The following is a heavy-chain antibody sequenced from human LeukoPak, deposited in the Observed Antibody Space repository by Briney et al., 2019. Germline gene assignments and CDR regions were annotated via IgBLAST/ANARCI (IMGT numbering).Heavy chain of an antibody. J-gene: IGHJ4*02. CDR3: AKVDSSAFDY. Sequence: AGGSLRLSCAASGFTFSTYSMNWVRQAPGKGLEWVSSITRSSIYKYYADSVKGRFTISRDNAKNSLYLQMNSLRAEDTAVYYCAKVDSSAFDYWGQGTLVTVSS. CDR1: GFTFSTYS. V-gene: IGHV3-21*04. CDR2: ITRSSIYK. D-gene: IGHD6-19*01.